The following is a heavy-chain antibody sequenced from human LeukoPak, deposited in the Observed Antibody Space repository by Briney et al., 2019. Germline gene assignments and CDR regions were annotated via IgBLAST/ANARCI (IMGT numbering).Heavy chain of an antibody. V-gene: IGHV3-23*01. D-gene: IGHD2/OR15-2a*01. Sequence: GGSLRLSCAASGFTFSSYAMSWVRQAPGKGLEWVSAISGSGGSTYYADSVKGRFTISRDNSKNTLYLQMNSLRAEDTAVYYCAKGIEKGGDITLRYFQHWGQGTLVTVSS. J-gene: IGHJ1*01. CDR2: ISGSGGST. CDR3: AKGIEKGGDITLRYFQH. CDR1: GFTFSSYA.